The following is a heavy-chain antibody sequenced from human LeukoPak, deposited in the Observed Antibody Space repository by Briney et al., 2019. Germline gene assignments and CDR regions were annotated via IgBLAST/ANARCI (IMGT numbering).Heavy chain of an antibody. V-gene: IGHV1-2*02. CDR3: ARGFMVRGVIVWFDP. Sequence: ASVKVSCKASGYTFTGYYMHWVRQAPGQGLEWMGWINPNSGGTNYAQKFQGRVTMTRDTSISTAYVELSRLRSDDTAVYYCARGFMVRGVIVWFDPWGQGTLVTVSS. CDR1: GYTFTGYY. CDR2: INPNSGGT. J-gene: IGHJ5*02. D-gene: IGHD3-10*01.